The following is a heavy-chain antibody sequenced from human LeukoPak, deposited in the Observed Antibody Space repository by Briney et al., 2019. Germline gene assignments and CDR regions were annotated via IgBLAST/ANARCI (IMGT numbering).Heavy chain of an antibody. V-gene: IGHV3-30*04. CDR2: ISYDGSNK. J-gene: IGHJ3*02. D-gene: IGHD4/OR15-4a*01. Sequence: GGSLRLSCAASGFSFSSYAMHWVRQAPGKGLEWVAVISYDGSNKYYADSVKGRFTISRDNSKNTLYLQMNSLRAEDTAVYYCASGTPYDAGAFDIWGQGTMVTVSS. CDR3: ASGTPYDAGAFDI. CDR1: GFSFSSYA.